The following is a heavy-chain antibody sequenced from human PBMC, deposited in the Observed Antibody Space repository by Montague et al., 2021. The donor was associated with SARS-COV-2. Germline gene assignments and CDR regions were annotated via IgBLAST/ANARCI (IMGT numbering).Heavy chain of an antibody. Sequence: SETLSLTCTVSSGSIMSSGYSWGWLRQPPGKELEWIGNIYYSGTTYSNPSLQSRVTISVDTSKNHLSLRLSSVTAADTAVYFCARGVVRVVTTSFDYWGQGTLVTVSS. V-gene: IGHV4-39*02. J-gene: IGHJ4*02. CDR2: IYYSGTT. CDR1: SGSIMSSGYS. D-gene: IGHD3-10*01. CDR3: ARGVVRVVTTSFDY.